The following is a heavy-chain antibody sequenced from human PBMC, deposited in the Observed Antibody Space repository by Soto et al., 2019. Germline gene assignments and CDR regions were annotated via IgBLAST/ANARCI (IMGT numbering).Heavy chain of an antibody. Sequence: ASVKVSCKVSGYTLTELSMHWVRQAPGKGLEWMGGFDPEDGETIHAQKFQGRVTMTEDTSTDTAYMELSSLRSEDTAVYYCSTIHDYGDYIGLYYFDYWGQGTLVTVSS. CDR1: GYTLTELS. V-gene: IGHV1-24*01. CDR2: FDPEDGET. CDR3: STIHDYGDYIGLYYFDY. J-gene: IGHJ4*02. D-gene: IGHD4-17*01.